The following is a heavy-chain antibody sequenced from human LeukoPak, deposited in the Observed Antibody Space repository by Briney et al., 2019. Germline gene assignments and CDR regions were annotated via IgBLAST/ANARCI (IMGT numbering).Heavy chain of an antibody. D-gene: IGHD3-22*01. J-gene: IGHJ5*02. Sequence: SETLSLTCTVSGGSISSYYWSWVRQPPGKGLEWVGYSYYSGSTNYNPSLKSRVTISVDTSKNQFSLKLSSVTAADTAVYYCARDFPYYYDSSGYSWGQGTLVTVSS. CDR2: SYYSGST. CDR3: ARDFPYYYDSSGYS. V-gene: IGHV4-59*01. CDR1: GGSISSYY.